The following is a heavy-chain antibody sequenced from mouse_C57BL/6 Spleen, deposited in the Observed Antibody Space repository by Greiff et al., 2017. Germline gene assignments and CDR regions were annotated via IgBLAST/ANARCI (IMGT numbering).Heavy chain of an antibody. CDR3: ARRGSTMITSWFAY. J-gene: IGHJ3*01. D-gene: IGHD2-4*01. CDR2: IYPGSGST. V-gene: IGHV1-55*01. Sequence: QVQLQQPGAELVKPGASVKMSCKASGYTFTSYWINWVKQRPGQGLEWIGDIYPGSGSTNYNEKFKSKATLTVNTSSSTAYMQLSSLTSEDSAVYYCARRGSTMITSWFAYWGQGTLVTVSA. CDR1: GYTFTSYW.